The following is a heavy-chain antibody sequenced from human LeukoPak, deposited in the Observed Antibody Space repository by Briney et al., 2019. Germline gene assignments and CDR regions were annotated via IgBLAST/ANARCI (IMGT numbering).Heavy chain of an antibody. Sequence: SETLSLTCAVYGGSFSGYYWSWIRQPPGKGLEWIGEINHSGSTNYNPSLKSRVTISVDTSKNQFSLKLSSVTAADTAVYYCVRALPLGFDYWGQGTLVTVSS. V-gene: IGHV4-34*01. CDR2: INHSGST. CDR1: GGSFSGYY. J-gene: IGHJ4*02. CDR3: VRALPLGFDY.